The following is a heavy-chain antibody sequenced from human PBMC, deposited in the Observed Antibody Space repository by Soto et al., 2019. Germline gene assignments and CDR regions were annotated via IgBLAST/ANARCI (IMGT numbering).Heavy chain of an antibody. D-gene: IGHD3-3*01. Sequence: QVQLVQSGAEMKKPGASVRVSCKASGYTFTSYAIHWVRQAPGQTLEWMGWINAGNGNTKYSEKFQGRVTITRDTSASTAYMEVSRLISEDPAVYYCAKDFDYYYYAMDVWGQGTTVTVSS. J-gene: IGHJ6*02. CDR1: GYTFTSYA. CDR2: INAGNGNT. V-gene: IGHV1-3*01. CDR3: AKDFDYYYYAMDV.